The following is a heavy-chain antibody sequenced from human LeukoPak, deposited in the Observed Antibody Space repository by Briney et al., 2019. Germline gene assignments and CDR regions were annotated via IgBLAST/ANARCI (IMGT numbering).Heavy chain of an antibody. CDR3: ARGYDST. J-gene: IGHJ5*02. V-gene: IGHV1-3*01. D-gene: IGHD3-22*01. CDR2: INAGNGNT. Sequence: ASVKVSCKASGYTFTSYAMHWVRQAPGQRLEWMGWINAGNGNTGYAQKFQGRVTMTRNTSISTAYMELSSLRSEDTAVYYCARGYDSTWGQGTLVTVSS. CDR1: GYTFTSYA.